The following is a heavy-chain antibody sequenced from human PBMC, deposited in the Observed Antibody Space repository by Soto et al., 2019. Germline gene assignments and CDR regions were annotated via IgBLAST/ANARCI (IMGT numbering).Heavy chain of an antibody. CDR2: IYPSGST. CDR1: GDSISSYY. V-gene: IGHV4-4*07. D-gene: IGHD3-22*01. CDR3: AGARRYYESSGYYTFEY. J-gene: IGHJ4*02. Sequence: QVQLQESGPGLVKPSETLSLTCSVSGDSISSYYWNWVRQPAGKGLEWIGRIYPSGSTNYNPSLKSRVTMSVDTSKNQFFLKVNSVTAADTAVYYCAGARRYYESSGYYTFEYWGQGTLVTVSS.